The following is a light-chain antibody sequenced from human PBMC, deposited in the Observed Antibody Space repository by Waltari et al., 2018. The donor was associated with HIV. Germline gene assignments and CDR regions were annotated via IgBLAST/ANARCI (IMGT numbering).Light chain of an antibody. J-gene: IGLJ1*01. CDR1: KSGDKY. Sequence: SYELTQPPSVSVSPGQTASITCSGDKSGDKYACWYQQKPGQSPVLVIYQDTKRPSGIPERFSGSNSGNTATLTISGTQAMDEADYYCQAWDVNTGVFGTGTKVTVL. V-gene: IGLV3-1*01. CDR2: QDT. CDR3: QAWDVNTGV.